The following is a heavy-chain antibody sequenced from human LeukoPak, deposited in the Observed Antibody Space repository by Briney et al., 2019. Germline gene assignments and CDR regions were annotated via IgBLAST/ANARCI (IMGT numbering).Heavy chain of an antibody. J-gene: IGHJ4*02. CDR1: GFTFNIYS. V-gene: IGHV3-48*04. CDR3: ARAGQSDY. Sequence: GGSLRLSCAASGFTFNIYSMNWVRQAPGKGLEWVSSISGGSRTINYADSVKGRFTTSRDNAKNSLFLQMNSLRAEDTAVYYCARAGQSDYWGQGTLVTVSS. CDR2: ISGGSRTI.